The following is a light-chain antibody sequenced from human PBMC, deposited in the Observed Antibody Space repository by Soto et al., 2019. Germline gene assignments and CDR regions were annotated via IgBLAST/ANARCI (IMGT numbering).Light chain of an antibody. Sequence: QSALTQPASVSGSPGQSITISCTGTSSDVGKYNLVSWYQQHPGKAPKLMIHEVSNRPSGVSNRFSGSKSGNTASLTISGLQAEDEADYYCSSYTSSRAYVFGIGTKLTVL. CDR2: EVS. CDR1: SSDVGKYNL. V-gene: IGLV2-14*02. CDR3: SSYTSSRAYV. J-gene: IGLJ1*01.